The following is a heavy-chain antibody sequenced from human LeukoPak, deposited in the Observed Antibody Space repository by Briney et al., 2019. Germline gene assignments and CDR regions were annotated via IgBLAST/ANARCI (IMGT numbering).Heavy chain of an antibody. CDR2: ISYDGSNK. CDR1: GFTFSSYG. CDR3: AKARGMYSSSAMDV. D-gene: IGHD6-19*01. J-gene: IGHJ6*02. Sequence: GGSLRPSCAASGFTFSSYGIHWVRQASGKGLEWVAVISYDGSNKYYADFVKGRLTISRDNSKNTLYLQMNSLRAEDMAVYYCAKARGMYSSSAMDVWGQGTTVTVSS. V-gene: IGHV3-30*18.